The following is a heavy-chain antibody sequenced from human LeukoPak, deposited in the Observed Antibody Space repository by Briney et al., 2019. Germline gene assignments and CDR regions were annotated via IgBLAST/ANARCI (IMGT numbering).Heavy chain of an antibody. CDR2: ISGSDRST. J-gene: IGHJ1*01. D-gene: IGHD3-16*01. CDR1: GFTFSTYA. V-gene: IGHV3-23*01. CDR3: ARDRGMGPP. Sequence: PGGSLRLSCAASGFTFSTYAMSWVRQAPGKGLEWVSGISGSDRSTYYADSVKGRFTISRDNSKNTVYLQMNSLRVEDTAVYYCARDRGMGPPWGQGTLVTVSS.